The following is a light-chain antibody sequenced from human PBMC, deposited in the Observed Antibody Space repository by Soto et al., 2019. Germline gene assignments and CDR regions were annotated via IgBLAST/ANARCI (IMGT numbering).Light chain of an antibody. CDR3: GAWDDSLNVYV. CDR2: DDN. Sequence: QSVLTQPPSVSAAPGQDVTISCSGSSSNLAYNSLSWYQQLPGTAPKLLIYDDNKRPSGIPARFSGSKSGTSATLGITGLETGDEADYYCGAWDDSLNVYVFGRGTKVPVL. V-gene: IGLV1-51*01. CDR1: SSNLAYNS. J-gene: IGLJ1*01.